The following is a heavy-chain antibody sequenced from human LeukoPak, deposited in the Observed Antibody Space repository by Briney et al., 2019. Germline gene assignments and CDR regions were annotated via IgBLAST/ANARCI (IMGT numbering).Heavy chain of an antibody. CDR1: GFTFSSYA. Sequence: GGSLRLSCAASGFTFSSYAMSGVRQAPGKGLEWVSAISGSGGSTYYADSVKGRFTISRDNSKNTLYLQMNSLRAEDTAVYYCAKAPPSGLSGYDILTGYSPHDYWGQGTLVTVSS. V-gene: IGHV3-23*01. CDR2: ISGSGGST. D-gene: IGHD3-9*01. J-gene: IGHJ4*02. CDR3: AKAPPSGLSGYDILTGYSPHDY.